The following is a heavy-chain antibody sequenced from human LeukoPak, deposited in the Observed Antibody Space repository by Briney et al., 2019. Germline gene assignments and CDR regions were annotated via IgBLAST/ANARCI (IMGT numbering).Heavy chain of an antibody. CDR3: ARMIVATPSPYGMDV. V-gene: IGHV1-2*02. CDR2: INPNSGGT. CDR1: GYTFTGYY. J-gene: IGHJ6*02. D-gene: IGHD5-12*01. Sequence: ASVKVSCKASGYTFTGYYIHWVRQAPGQGLEWMGWINPNSGGTNYAQKFQGRVTMTRDTSISTAYMELSRLRSDDTAVYYCARMIVATPSPYGMDVWGQGTTVTVSS.